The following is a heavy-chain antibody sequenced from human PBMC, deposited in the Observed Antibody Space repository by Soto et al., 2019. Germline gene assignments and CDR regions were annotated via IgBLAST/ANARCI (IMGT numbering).Heavy chain of an antibody. J-gene: IGHJ6*02. D-gene: IGHD2-2*01. CDR3: ARGGGYCSSTSCSYYYYYGMDV. V-gene: IGHV1-2*04. Sequence: ASVKVSCKASGGTFSSYAISWVRQAPGQGLEWMGGIIPNSGGTNYAQKFQGWVTMTRDTSISTAYMELSRLRSDDTAVYYCARGGGYCSSTSCSYYYYYGMDVWGQGTTVTVSS. CDR2: IIPNSGGT. CDR1: GGTFSSYA.